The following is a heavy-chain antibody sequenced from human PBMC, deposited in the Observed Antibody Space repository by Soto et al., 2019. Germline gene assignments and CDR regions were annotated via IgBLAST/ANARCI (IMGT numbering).Heavy chain of an antibody. CDR1: GFTFSSYG. CDR2: ISYDGSNK. Sequence: GGSLRLSCAASGFTFSSYGMHWVRQAPGKGLEWVAVISYDGSNKYYADSVKGRFTISRDNSKNTLYLQMNSLRAEDTAVYYCAKGPRGGSWNWFDPWGQGTLVTVSS. V-gene: IGHV3-30*18. CDR3: AKGPRGGSWNWFDP. D-gene: IGHD2-15*01. J-gene: IGHJ5*02.